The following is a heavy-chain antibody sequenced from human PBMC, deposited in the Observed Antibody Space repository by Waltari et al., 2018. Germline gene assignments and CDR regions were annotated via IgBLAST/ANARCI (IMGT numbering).Heavy chain of an antibody. J-gene: IGHJ1*01. CDR2: IYYSGST. CDR3: ARGGAAIVEYFQH. Sequence: QVQLQESGPGLVKPSQTLSLTCPVSGGSISRGGYYWSWIRQHPGKGLEWIGYIYYSGSTYYNPSLKSRVTISVDTSKNQFSLKLSSVTAADTAVYYCARGGAAIVEYFQHWGQGTLVTVSS. V-gene: IGHV4-31*03. D-gene: IGHD2-2*02. CDR1: GGSISRGGYY.